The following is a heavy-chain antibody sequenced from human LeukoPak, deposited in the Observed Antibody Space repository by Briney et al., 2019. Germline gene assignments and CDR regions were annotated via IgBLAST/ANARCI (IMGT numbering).Heavy chain of an antibody. CDR2: FDGNGPNT. CDR3: AKPRTTGLGWAQFDY. CDR1: VFIFSSVT. D-gene: IGHD2-8*02. V-gene: IGHV3-23*01. J-gene: IGHJ4*02. Sequence: PGGSLTLSCAASVFIFSSVTMTWVRHAPWKGREWVLGFDGNGPNTYYADSVKGRWTISRDNSRNTLYLEMNSLRPEDTAIYYCAKPRTTGLGWAQFDYWGQGSLVTVSS.